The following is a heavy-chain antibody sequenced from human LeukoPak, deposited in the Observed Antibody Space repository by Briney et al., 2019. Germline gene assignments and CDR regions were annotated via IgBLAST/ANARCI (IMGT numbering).Heavy chain of an antibody. D-gene: IGHD6-13*01. Sequence: GGSLRLSCAASGFTFSSYWMSWVRQAPGKGLEWVSGISWNSDSIGYADSVKGRFAISRDNAKNSLYLQMNSLRPEDTALYYCARSGRSSSWYDWFDPWGQGTLVTVSS. CDR1: GFTFSSYW. V-gene: IGHV3-9*01. J-gene: IGHJ5*02. CDR3: ARSGRSSSWYDWFDP. CDR2: ISWNSDSI.